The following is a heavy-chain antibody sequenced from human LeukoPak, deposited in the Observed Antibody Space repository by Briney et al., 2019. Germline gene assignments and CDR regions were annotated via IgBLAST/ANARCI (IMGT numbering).Heavy chain of an antibody. V-gene: IGHV4-39*01. CDR3: ASQLDSTGYNTGFIDY. Sequence: PSETLSLTCTVSGGSISGNSYYWGWIRQPPGKGLEWVGSIYYSGNPFYNPSLKSRVTISVDTSKNQFSLRLDSVTAADTALYYCASQLDSTGYNTGFIDYWGPGTAVTVSS. J-gene: IGHJ4*02. CDR2: IYYSGNP. CDR1: GGSISGNSYY. D-gene: IGHD3/OR15-3a*01.